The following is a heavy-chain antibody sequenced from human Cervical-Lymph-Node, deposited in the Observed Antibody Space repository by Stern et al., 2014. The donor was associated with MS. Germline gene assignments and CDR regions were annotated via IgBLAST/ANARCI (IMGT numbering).Heavy chain of an antibody. CDR1: GGSISSYY. J-gene: IGHJ5*02. V-gene: IGHV4-59*01. CDR2: IYYSGST. Sequence: QVQLQESGPGLVKPSETLSLTCTVSGGSISSYYWSWIRQPPGKGLEWIGYIYYSGSTNYNPSLKSRVTISVDTSKNQFSLKLSSVTAADTAVYYCARDNTRWFDPWGQGTLVTVSS. CDR3: ARDNTRWFDP.